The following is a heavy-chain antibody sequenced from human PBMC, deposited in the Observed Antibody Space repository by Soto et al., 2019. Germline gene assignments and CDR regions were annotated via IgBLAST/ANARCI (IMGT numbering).Heavy chain of an antibody. CDR1: GGTFSSYA. D-gene: IGHD2-15*01. V-gene: IGHV1-69*13. CDR3: ASHEYCSGGSCYLMPDQNLALYYYYYGMDV. CDR2: IIPIFGTA. J-gene: IGHJ6*02. Sequence: ASVKVSCKASGGTFSSYAISWVRQAPGQGLEWMGGIIPIFGTANYAQKFQGRVTITADESTSTAYMELSSLRSEDTAGYYCASHEYCSGGSCYLMPDQNLALYYYYYGMDVWGQGTTVTVSS.